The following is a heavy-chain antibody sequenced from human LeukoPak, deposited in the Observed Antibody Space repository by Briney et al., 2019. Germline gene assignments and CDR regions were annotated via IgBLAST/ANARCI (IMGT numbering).Heavy chain of an antibody. CDR2: ISDSGSTI. V-gene: IGHV3-48*03. Sequence: RPGGSLRLSCAASGFTFSSYEMNWVRQAPGKGLEWVSYISDSGSTIYHADSVKGRFTISRDNAKNSLYLQMNSLRAEDTAVYYCARDWGGGTHDYWGQGTLVTVSS. D-gene: IGHD3-10*01. J-gene: IGHJ4*02. CDR3: ARDWGGGTHDY. CDR1: GFTFSSYE.